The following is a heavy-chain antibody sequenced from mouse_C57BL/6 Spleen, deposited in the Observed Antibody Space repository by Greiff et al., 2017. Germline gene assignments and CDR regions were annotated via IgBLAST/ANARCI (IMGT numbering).Heavy chain of an antibody. V-gene: IGHV2-5*01. CDR3: AKNEEPYYGNYFDY. D-gene: IGHD2-10*01. Sequence: VQLQQSGPGLVQPSQSLSITCTVSGFSLTSYGVHWVRQSPGKGLEWLGVIWRGGSTDYNAAFMSRLSITKDNSKSQVFFKMNSLQADDTAIYYCAKNEEPYYGNYFDYWGQGTTLTVSS. CDR1: GFSLTSYG. CDR2: IWRGGST. J-gene: IGHJ2*01.